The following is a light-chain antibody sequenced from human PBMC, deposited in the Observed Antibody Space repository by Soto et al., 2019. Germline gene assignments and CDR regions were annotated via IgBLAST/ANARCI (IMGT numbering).Light chain of an antibody. CDR3: QQYYSYSWT. Sequence: AIRMTQSPSSLSASTGDRVTITCRASQGISSYLAWYQQKPGKAPKLLIYAASTLQSGVPSRFSGSGSGTYFTLTIRCLQSEDFATYYCQQYYSYSWTFGQGTKVEIK. CDR2: AAS. CDR1: QGISSY. V-gene: IGKV1-8*01. J-gene: IGKJ1*01.